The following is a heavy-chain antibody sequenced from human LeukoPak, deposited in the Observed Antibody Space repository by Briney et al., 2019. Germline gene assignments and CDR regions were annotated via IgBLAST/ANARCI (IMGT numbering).Heavy chain of an antibody. V-gene: IGHV1-18*01. CDR2: ISANSANA. D-gene: IGHD4-11*01. Sequence: ASVKVSCKASDYTFISYGINWVRQAPGQGLEWMGWISANSANANYAQNFQGRVTMTTDTSTTTAYMEVRSLRSDDTAVYYCARARSATTDLVYWGQGTLVTVSS. CDR3: ARARSATTDLVY. J-gene: IGHJ4*02. CDR1: DYTFISYG.